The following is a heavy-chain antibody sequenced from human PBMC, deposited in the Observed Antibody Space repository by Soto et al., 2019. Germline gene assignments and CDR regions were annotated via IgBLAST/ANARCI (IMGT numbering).Heavy chain of an antibody. D-gene: IGHD1-26*01. CDR2: ISSSSSYI. CDR1: GFTFSSYS. Sequence: GSLRLSCAASGFTFSSYSMNWVRQAPGKGLEWVSSISSSSSYIYYADSVKGRFTISRDNAKNSLYLQMNSLRAEDTAVYYCARDRRRGSSGAFDIWGQGTMVTVSS. CDR3: ARDRRRGSSGAFDI. V-gene: IGHV3-21*01. J-gene: IGHJ3*02.